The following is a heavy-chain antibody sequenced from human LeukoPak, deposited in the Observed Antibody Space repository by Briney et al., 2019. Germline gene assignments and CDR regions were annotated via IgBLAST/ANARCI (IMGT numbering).Heavy chain of an antibody. D-gene: IGHD2-2*01. CDR1: GYSFTTYD. V-gene: IGHV3-48*01. CDR3: ARACGGASCYDTPDFVC. Sequence: GGSLRLSCVASGYSFTTYDMSWVRQSPGKGLEWVSHIRQSSSTIYYADSVKGRFTISRDNARRSLYLQMNSLRAEDTGVYYCARACGGASCYDTPDFVCSGHGALVTVAS. J-gene: IGHJ4*01. CDR2: IRQSSSTI.